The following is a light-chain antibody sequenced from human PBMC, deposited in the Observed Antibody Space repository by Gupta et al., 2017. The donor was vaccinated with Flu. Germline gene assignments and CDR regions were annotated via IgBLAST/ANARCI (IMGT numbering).Light chain of an antibody. V-gene: IGLV1-47*01. Sequence: QSVLVQPPSASATPGQRVTIPCSGSRSNIGSNYVYWYHQFPGTAPKLLIYNNDHRPSGVPDRFSGSKSGTSASLAISGLRSEDEADYYCAARDNTRCDLVFGTGTKVTDL. CDR2: NND. CDR3: AARDNTRCDLV. CDR1: RSNIGSNY. J-gene: IGLJ1*01.